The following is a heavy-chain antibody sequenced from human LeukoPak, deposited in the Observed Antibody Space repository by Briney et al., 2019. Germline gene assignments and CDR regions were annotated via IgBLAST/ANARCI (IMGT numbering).Heavy chain of an antibody. J-gene: IGHJ4*02. CDR3: VKDSRITIFGVPFFGY. V-gene: IGHV3-30*18. D-gene: IGHD3-3*01. Sequence: GGSLRLSCAASGFTFSSYGMHWVRQAPGKGLEWVAVISYDGGNKYYADSVKGRFTISRDNSKDTLFLQMSSLRADNTAVYYCVKDSRITIFGVPFFGYWGQGTLVTVSS. CDR2: ISYDGGNK. CDR1: GFTFSSYG.